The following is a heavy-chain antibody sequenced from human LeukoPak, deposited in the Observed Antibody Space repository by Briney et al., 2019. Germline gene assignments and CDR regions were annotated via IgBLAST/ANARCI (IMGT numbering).Heavy chain of an antibody. CDR3: ARSGRTIAAAWHDAFDI. D-gene: IGHD6-13*01. Sequence: SETLSLTCTVSGGSISSSSYYGGWIRQPPGKGLEWIGSIYYSGSTYYNPSLKSRVTISVDTSKNQFSLKLSSVTAADTAVYYCARSGRTIAAAWHDAFDIWGQGTMVTVSS. CDR1: GGSISSSSYY. CDR2: IYYSGST. J-gene: IGHJ3*02. V-gene: IGHV4-39*01.